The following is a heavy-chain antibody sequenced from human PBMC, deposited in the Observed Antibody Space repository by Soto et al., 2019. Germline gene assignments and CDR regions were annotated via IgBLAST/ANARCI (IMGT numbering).Heavy chain of an antibody. J-gene: IGHJ3*02. CDR2: IYPGDSDT. CDR1: GYSFTSYW. V-gene: IGHV5-51*01. D-gene: IGHD4-17*01. Sequence: GESLKISCKGSGYSFTSYWIGWVRQMPGKGLEWMGIIYPGDSDTRYSPSFQGQVTMSADKSISTAYLQWSSLKASDTAMYYCARQRTTVTLYDAFEIWGQGTMVTVSS. CDR3: ARQRTTVTLYDAFEI.